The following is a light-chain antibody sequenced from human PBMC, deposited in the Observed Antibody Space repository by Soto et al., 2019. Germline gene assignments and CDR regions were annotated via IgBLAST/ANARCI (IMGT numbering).Light chain of an antibody. CDR1: TGAVTSGHY. CDR3: LLSYSGARGV. Sequence: QAVVTQEPSLTVSPGGTVTLTCGSSTGAVTSGHYPYWFQQKPGQAPRTLIYDTSNKHSWTPARFSGSLLGGKAALTLSGAQPEGEAEYYCLLSYSGARGVFGGGTKLTVL. V-gene: IGLV7-46*01. J-gene: IGLJ3*02. CDR2: DTS.